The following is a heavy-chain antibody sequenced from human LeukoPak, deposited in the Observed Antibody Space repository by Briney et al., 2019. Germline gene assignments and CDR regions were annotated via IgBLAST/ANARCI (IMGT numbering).Heavy chain of an antibody. CDR2: IFLGDSDT. CDR1: GCSFSSYW. D-gene: IGHD5-18*01. Sequence: GESLKISCRGSGCSFSSYWIGWVRQMPGKGLEWMGIIFLGDSDTRYSPSFQGQVIISADKSISTAYLQWSSLEASDTAIYYCARGFGYAGNYFDYWGQGTLVTVSS. J-gene: IGHJ4*02. CDR3: ARGFGYAGNYFDY. V-gene: IGHV5-51*01.